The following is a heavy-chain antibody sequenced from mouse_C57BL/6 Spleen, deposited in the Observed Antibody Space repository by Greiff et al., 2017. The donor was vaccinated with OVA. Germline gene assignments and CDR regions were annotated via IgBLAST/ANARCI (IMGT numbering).Heavy chain of an antibody. CDR2: IRSKSNNYAT. Sequence: EVKVVESGGGLVQPKGSLKLSCAASGFSFNTYAMNWVRQAPGKGLEWVARIRSKSNNYATYYADSVKDRFTISRDESESMLYLQMNNLKTEDTAMYYCVRHEDFFYAMDYWGQGTSVTVSS. CDR3: VRHEDFFYAMDY. V-gene: IGHV10-1*01. J-gene: IGHJ4*01. CDR1: GFSFNTYA.